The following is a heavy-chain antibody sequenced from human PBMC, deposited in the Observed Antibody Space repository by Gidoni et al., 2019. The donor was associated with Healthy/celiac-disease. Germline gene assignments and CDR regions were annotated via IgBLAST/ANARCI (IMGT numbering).Heavy chain of an antibody. CDR2: ISSSSSYI. D-gene: IGHD4-17*01. Sequence: EVQLVESGGGLVKPGGSLRLSCAASGFTFSSYSMNWVRQAPGKGLEWVSSISSSSSYIYYADSVKGRFTISRDNAKNSLYLQMNSLRAEDTAVYYCASLASLGPYGDLFDYWGQGTLVTVSS. CDR3: ASLASLGPYGDLFDY. V-gene: IGHV3-21*01. CDR1: GFTFSSYS. J-gene: IGHJ4*02.